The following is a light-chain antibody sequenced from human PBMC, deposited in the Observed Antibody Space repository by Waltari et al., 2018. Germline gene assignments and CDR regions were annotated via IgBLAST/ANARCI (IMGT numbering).Light chain of an antibody. CDR1: SSDIGGYDV. J-gene: IGLJ2*01. Sequence: QSTLTQPASVSGSRGQTITISCTGTSSDIGGYDVVYWYQQFPGKAPKLIIYDVNKRPSGGSDRFSGFKSGNTASLTISGLQTEDEAEYYCSSYTSTNTHVVFGGGTKLTVL. CDR3: SSYTSTNTHVV. CDR2: DVN. V-gene: IGLV2-14*03.